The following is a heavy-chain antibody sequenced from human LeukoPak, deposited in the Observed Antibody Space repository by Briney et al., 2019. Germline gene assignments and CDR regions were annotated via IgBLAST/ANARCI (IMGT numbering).Heavy chain of an antibody. Sequence: PSETLSLTCSVSGGSIGSGAYYWAWIRQSPEKGLEWIGSTHDSGSTYYNPSLKSRVTISVDTSKVQFSLKLTSVVAADTAVYYCARHVNGVPADLDYWGQGTLVTVSS. CDR3: ARHVNGVPADLDY. CDR1: GGSIGSGAYY. J-gene: IGHJ4*02. D-gene: IGHD2-2*01. V-gene: IGHV4-39*01. CDR2: THDSGST.